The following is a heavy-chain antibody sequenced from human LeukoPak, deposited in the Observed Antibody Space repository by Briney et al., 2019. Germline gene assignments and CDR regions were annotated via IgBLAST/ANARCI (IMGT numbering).Heavy chain of an antibody. D-gene: IGHD1-26*01. J-gene: IGHJ4*02. CDR3: ARGSGSYNYYFDY. V-gene: IGHV3-23*01. CDR2: TSGSGSST. Sequence: GGSLRLSCAASGFTFSSYVMSWVRQAPGKGLEWVSSTSGSGSSTDYADSVKGRFTISRDNSKSTLYLQMNSLRAEDTAVYYCARGSGSYNYYFDYWGQGTLVTVSS. CDR1: GFTFSSYV.